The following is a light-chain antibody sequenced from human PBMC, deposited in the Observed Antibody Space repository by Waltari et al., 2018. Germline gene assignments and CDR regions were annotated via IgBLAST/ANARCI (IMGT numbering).Light chain of an antibody. Sequence: EIVLTQSPGTLSLSPGERATLSCMASQSISRFLAWYQQKPGQAPRLLIYAASNRATGIPDRFSGSGSGTDFSLTISRLEPEDFAVYFCQNHERLPAVFGQGTKVEIK. V-gene: IGKV3-20*01. CDR1: QSISRF. J-gene: IGKJ1*01. CDR3: QNHERLPAV. CDR2: AAS.